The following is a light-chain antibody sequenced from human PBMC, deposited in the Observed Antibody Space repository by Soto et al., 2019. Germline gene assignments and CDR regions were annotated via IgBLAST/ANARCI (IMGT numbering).Light chain of an antibody. V-gene: IGKV2D-29*01. J-gene: IGKJ4*02. Sequence: DIVMTQTPLSLSVTPGQPASMSXKSSRSLLPSDGKTYLYWXLQKQGXPPKXXXAKXSNLLSGGPDRLSGSGSVTDFTLKISRVDAEDVGVYYCMQSIQLTGTFGGGTKVDIK. CDR2: KXS. CDR3: MQSIQLTGT. CDR1: RSLLPSDGKTY.